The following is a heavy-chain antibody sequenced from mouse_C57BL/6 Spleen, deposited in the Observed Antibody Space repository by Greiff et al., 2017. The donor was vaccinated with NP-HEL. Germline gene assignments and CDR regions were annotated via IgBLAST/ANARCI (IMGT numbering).Heavy chain of an antibody. J-gene: IGHJ4*01. CDR3: VRHGWYAMDY. Sequence: EVQRVESGGGLVQPKGSLKLSCAASGFSFNTYAMNWVRQAPGKGLEWVARIRSKSNNYATYYADSVKDRFTISRDDSESMLYLQMNNLKTEDTAMYYCVRHGWYAMDYWGQGTSVTVSS. D-gene: IGHD2-3*01. CDR2: IRSKSNNYAT. CDR1: GFSFNTYA. V-gene: IGHV10-1*01.